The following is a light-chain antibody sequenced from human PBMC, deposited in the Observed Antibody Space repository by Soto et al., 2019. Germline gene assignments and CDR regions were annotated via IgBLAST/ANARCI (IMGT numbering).Light chain of an antibody. J-gene: IGKJ2*01. Sequence: IQMTQSPSTLSAPVGDRVTITCQASQTISTLLAWFQHKPGKAPNLLIYDASNLESGVPSRFSGSGSGTEFTLTISSVQSDDSATYFCQQYSHLVTFGQGTKLEIK. V-gene: IGKV1-5*01. CDR3: QQYSHLVT. CDR2: DAS. CDR1: QTISTL.